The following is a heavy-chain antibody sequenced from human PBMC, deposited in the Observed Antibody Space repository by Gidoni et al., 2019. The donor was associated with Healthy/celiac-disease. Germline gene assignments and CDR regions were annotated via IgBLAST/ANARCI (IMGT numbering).Heavy chain of an antibody. Sequence: QVQLVQSGAEVKKPGASVKVSCKASGYTFTSSDINWVRQATGQGLEWMGWMNPNSGNTGYAQKFQGRVTMTRNTSRSTAYMELSSLRSEDTAVYYCASTGIAVAGDAFDIWGQGTMVTVSS. J-gene: IGHJ3*02. CDR1: GYTFTSSD. V-gene: IGHV1-8*01. CDR2: MNPNSGNT. CDR3: ASTGIAVAGDAFDI. D-gene: IGHD6-19*01.